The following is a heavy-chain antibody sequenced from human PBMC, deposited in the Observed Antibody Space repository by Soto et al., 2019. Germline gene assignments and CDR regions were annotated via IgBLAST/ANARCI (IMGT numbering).Heavy chain of an antibody. V-gene: IGHV4-31*03. D-gene: IGHD6-19*01. Sequence: QVQLQESGPGLVKPSQTLSLTCTVSGGSISSGGYYWSWIRQHPGKGQEWIGYIYYSGSTYYNPSLKSRVTISVDTSKNQFSLKLSSVTAADTAVYYCARVGYSSGWHGDAFDIWGQGTMVTVSS. J-gene: IGHJ3*02. CDR3: ARVGYSSGWHGDAFDI. CDR1: GGSISSGGYY. CDR2: IYYSGST.